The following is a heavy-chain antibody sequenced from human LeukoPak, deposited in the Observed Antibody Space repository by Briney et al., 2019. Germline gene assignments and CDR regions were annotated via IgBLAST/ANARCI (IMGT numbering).Heavy chain of an antibody. Sequence: PGGSLRLSCAATGFTFSRYWMSWVSQAPGKGREWVANIKQDGNEKDYVDSVKGRFTISRDNAKTSLYLQMNSLRAEDTAVYYCARDLFSPVVPAAGTFDYWGQGTLVTVSS. CDR2: IKQDGNEK. J-gene: IGHJ4*02. CDR3: ARDLFSPVVPAAGTFDY. D-gene: IGHD2-2*01. V-gene: IGHV3-7*01. CDR1: GFTFSRYW.